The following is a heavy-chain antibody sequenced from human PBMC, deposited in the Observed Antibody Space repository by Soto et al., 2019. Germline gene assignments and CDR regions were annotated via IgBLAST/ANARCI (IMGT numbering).Heavy chain of an antibody. D-gene: IGHD1-26*01. CDR3: AKNQGVELVPLATVDWFDP. J-gene: IGHJ5*02. CDR1: GFIFENFG. Sequence: RLACAASGFIFENFGMSLVRQAPGKGLEWISSISGSGFKKYYADSVKGRFTISRDNSKSTVYLELNNLSAEDTAVYHCAKNQGVELVPLATVDWFDPWGQGSVVTVSS. CDR2: ISGSGFKK. V-gene: IGHV3-23*01.